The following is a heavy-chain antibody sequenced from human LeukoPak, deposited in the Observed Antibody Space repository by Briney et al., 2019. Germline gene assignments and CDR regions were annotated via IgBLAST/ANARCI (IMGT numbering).Heavy chain of an antibody. CDR1: GFTFSSYA. V-gene: IGHV3-30-3*01. Sequence: GRSLRLSCAASGFTFSSYAMHWVRQAPGKGLEWVAVISYDGSNKYYADSVKGRFTISRDNSKNTLYLQMNSLRAEDTAVYYCVVSYANHHDAFDIWGQGTMVTVSS. CDR3: VVSYANHHDAFDI. CDR2: ISYDGSNK. D-gene: IGHD2-8*01. J-gene: IGHJ3*02.